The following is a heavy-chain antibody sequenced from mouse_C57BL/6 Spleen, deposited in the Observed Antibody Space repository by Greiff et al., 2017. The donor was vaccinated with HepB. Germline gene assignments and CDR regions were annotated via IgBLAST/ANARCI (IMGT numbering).Heavy chain of an antibody. CDR1: GYTFTSYW. J-gene: IGHJ3*01. D-gene: IGHD1-1*01. V-gene: IGHV1-64*01. Sequence: QVQLQQPGAELVKPGASVKLSCKASGYTFTSYWMHWVKQRPGQGLEWIGMIHPNSGSTNYNEKFKSKATLTVDKSSSTAYMQLSSLTSEDSAVYYCAREEITTVVARGFAYWGQGLWSLSLQ. CDR2: IHPNSGST. CDR3: AREEITTVVARGFAY.